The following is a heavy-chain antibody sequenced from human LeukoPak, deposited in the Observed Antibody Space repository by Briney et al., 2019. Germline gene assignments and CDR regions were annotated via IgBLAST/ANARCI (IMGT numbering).Heavy chain of an antibody. Sequence: HPGGSVRLSCAVSGFILDDYAAQGVRQAPGKGLEWVSVISGDESSTYYADSVQGRFTISRDNSNNSLYLQMNSLRPDDTGFYYCHLSAPCGWYALFDYWGQGTLVTVSS. V-gene: IGHV3-43*02. CDR3: HLSAPCGWYALFDY. CDR1: GFILDDYA. D-gene: IGHD6-19*01. CDR2: ISGDESST. J-gene: IGHJ4*02.